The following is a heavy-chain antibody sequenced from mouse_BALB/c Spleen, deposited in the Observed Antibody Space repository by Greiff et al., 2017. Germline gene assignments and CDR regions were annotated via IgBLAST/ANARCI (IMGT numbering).Heavy chain of an antibody. Sequence: VKLMESGPGLVAPSQSLSITCTVSGFSLTGYGVNWVRQPPGKGLEWLGMIWGDGSTDYNSALKSRLSISKDNSKSQVFLKMNSLQTDDTARYYCASNYGSSYGWFAYWGQGTLVTVSA. CDR2: IWGDGST. V-gene: IGHV2-6-7*01. CDR1: GFSLTGYG. D-gene: IGHD1-1*01. CDR3: ASNYGSSYGWFAY. J-gene: IGHJ3*01.